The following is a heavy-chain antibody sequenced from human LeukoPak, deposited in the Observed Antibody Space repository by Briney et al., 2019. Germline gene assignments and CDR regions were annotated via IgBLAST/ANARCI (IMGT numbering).Heavy chain of an antibody. J-gene: IGHJ4*02. CDR1: GYTFTSYD. Sequence: ASVKVSCKASGYTFTSYDINWVRQATGQGLEWMGWMNPNSGNTGYAQKFQGRVTMTRNTSISTAYMELRSLRSDDTAVYYCARVVENEYYFDYWGQGTLVTVSS. D-gene: IGHD1-1*01. CDR2: MNPNSGNT. V-gene: IGHV1-8*01. CDR3: ARVVENEYYFDY.